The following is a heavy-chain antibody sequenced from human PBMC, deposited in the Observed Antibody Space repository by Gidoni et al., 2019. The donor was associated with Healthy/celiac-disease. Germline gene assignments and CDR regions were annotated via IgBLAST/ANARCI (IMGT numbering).Heavy chain of an antibody. J-gene: IGHJ2*01. V-gene: IGHV4-4*07. D-gene: IGHD3-3*01. CDR2: IYTSGST. CDR1: GGSISSYY. Sequence: QVQLQESGPGLVKPSETLSLPCTVSGGSISSYYRSWIRPPAGKGLEWIGRIYTSGSTNYNPSLKSRVTMSVDTSKNQFSLKLSSVTAADTAVYYCAREHYDFWSGYSIRSRDGYNYWYFDLWGRGTLVTVSS. CDR3: AREHYDFWSGYSIRSRDGYNYWYFDL.